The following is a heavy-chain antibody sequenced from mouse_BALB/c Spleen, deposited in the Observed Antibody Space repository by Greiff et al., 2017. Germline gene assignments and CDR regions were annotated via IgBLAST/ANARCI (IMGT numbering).Heavy chain of an antibody. Sequence: EVKVVESGGGLVKLGGSLKLSCAASGFTFSSYYMSWVRQTPEKRLELVAAINSNGGSTYYPDTVKGRFTISRDNAKNTLYLQMSSLKSEDTALYYCARHDYDYWYFDVWGAGTTVTVSS. D-gene: IGHD2-4*01. V-gene: IGHV5-6-2*01. J-gene: IGHJ1*01. CDR1: GFTFSSYY. CDR3: ARHDYDYWYFDV. CDR2: INSNGGST.